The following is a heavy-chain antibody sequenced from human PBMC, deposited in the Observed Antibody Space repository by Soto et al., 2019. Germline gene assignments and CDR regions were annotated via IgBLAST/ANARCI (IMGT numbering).Heavy chain of an antibody. J-gene: IGHJ6*02. D-gene: IGHD5-18*01. CDR3: ARSATAPSSDYYYGMDV. CDR1: GGTFSSYA. CDR2: IIPIFGTA. Sequence: SVKVSCKASGGTFSSYAISWVRQAPGQGLEWMGGIIPIFGTANYAQKFQGRVTITADESTSTAYMELSSLRSEDTAVYYCARSATAPSSDYYYGMDVWGQGTTVTVSS. V-gene: IGHV1-69*13.